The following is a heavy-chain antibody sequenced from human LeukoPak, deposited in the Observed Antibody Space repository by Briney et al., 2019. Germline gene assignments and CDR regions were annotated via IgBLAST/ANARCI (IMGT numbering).Heavy chain of an antibody. V-gene: IGHV4-30-2*01. Sequence: SETLSLTCAVSGGSISSGGYSWSWIRQPPGKGLEWIGYIYHSGSTYYNPSLKSRVTISVDRSKNQFSLKLSSVTAADTAVYYCARQFWSGYYAFDIWGQGTMVTVSS. D-gene: IGHD3-3*02. CDR2: IYHSGST. CDR1: GGSISSGGYS. CDR3: ARQFWSGYYAFDI. J-gene: IGHJ3*02.